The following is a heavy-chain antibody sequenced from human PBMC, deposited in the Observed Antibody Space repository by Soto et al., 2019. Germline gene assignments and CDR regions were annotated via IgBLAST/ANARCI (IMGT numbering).Heavy chain of an antibody. J-gene: IGHJ4*02. V-gene: IGHV3-11*06. CDR3: VRGGGGGLFEH. CDR2: ISPKSTFR. CDR1: GFPFNDYY. D-gene: IGHD2-21*01. Sequence: GGSLRLSCATSGFPFNDYYMTWIRQAPGKGLEWLSHISPKSTFRNYADSVKGRSAISRDNTESSLFLQMNSLGVDDTAVYSCVRGGGGGLFEHWGQGVLVTVSS.